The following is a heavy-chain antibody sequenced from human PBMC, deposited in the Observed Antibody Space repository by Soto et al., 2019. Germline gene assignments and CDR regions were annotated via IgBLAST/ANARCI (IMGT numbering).Heavy chain of an antibody. CDR3: VTRVDCSGDWCPDYFSDY. CDR1: GFTFSGSL. Sequence: EVQLVESGGGLVQPGGSLKLSCAASGFTFSGSLMHWVRQASGKGLEWVGLMRSKASSYATAYTASVKGRFTVSRDDSKNTAYLEMNSLKTEDTAVYYCVTRVDCSGDWCPDYFSDYWGQGILVTVSS. V-gene: IGHV3-73*01. CDR2: MRSKASSYAT. D-gene: IGHD2-21*01. J-gene: IGHJ4*02.